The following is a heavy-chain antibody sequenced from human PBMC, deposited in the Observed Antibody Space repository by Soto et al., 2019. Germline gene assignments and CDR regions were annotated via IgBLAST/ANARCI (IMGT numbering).Heavy chain of an antibody. V-gene: IGHV3-30*18. J-gene: IGHJ4*02. CDR3: AKWTYGSGSSNY. D-gene: IGHD3-10*01. Sequence: GGSLRLSCAASGFTFSSYGMHWVRQAPGKGLEWVAVISYDVSNKYYADSVKGRFTISRDNSKNTLYLQMNSLRAEDTAVYYCAKWTYGSGSSNYWGQGTMVTVSS. CDR2: ISYDVSNK. CDR1: GFTFSSYG.